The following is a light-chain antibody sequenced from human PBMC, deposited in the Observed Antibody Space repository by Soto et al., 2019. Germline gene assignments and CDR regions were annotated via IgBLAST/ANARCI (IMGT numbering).Light chain of an antibody. CDR3: QQYGSSPPGT. CDR1: QSVSSRF. J-gene: IGKJ5*01. Sequence: EIVLTQSPGTLSLSPGERATLSCRAGQSVSSRFLAWYQQRPGQATRLLIYAASTRATGIPGRFSGSGSGTDFTLTIGRLEPEDFAVYYCQQYGSSPPGTFGQGTRLEI. CDR2: AAS. V-gene: IGKV3-20*01.